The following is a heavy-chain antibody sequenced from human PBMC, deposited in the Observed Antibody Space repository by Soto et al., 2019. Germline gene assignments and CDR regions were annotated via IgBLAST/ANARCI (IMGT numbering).Heavy chain of an antibody. Sequence: QVQLVQSGAEVKKPGSSVKVSCKASGGTFSSYAISWVRQAPGQGLEWMGGIIPIFGTANYAQKFQGRVTITADESTSTAYMELSSLRSEDTAVYYCVRALLGASLVGGRYYGMDVWGQGTTVTVSS. CDR3: VRALLGASLVGGRYYGMDV. CDR1: GGTFSSYA. CDR2: IIPIFGTA. V-gene: IGHV1-69*01. D-gene: IGHD1-26*01. J-gene: IGHJ6*02.